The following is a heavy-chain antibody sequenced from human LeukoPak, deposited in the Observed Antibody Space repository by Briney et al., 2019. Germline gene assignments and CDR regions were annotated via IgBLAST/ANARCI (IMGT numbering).Heavy chain of an antibody. CDR1: GFTFSSYA. J-gene: IGHJ4*02. CDR2: ISGSGGST. V-gene: IGHV3-23*01. CDR3: ATSIVVVPAAMSGDY. Sequence: GGSLRLSCAASGFTFSSYAMSWVRQAPGKGLEWVSAISGSGGSTYYADSVKGRFTISRDNSKNTLYLQMNSLRAEDTAVYYCATSIVVVPAAMSGDYWGQGTLVTVSS. D-gene: IGHD2-2*01.